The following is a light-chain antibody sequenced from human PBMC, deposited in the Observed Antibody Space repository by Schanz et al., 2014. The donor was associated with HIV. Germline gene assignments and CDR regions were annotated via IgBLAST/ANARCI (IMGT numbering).Light chain of an antibody. CDR2: YDS. Sequence: SYELTQPPSVSVAPGKTARITCGGTNIGGESVHWYQQKPGQAPVVVIYYDSDRPSGIPERFSGSNSGNTATLTISRVEAGDEADYYCQVWDSSTVVFGGGTKLTVL. CDR3: QVWDSSTVV. J-gene: IGLJ2*01. V-gene: IGLV3-21*01. CDR1: NIGGES.